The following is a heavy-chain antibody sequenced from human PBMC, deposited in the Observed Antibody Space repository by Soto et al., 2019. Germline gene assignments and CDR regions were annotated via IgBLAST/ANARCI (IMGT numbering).Heavy chain of an antibody. V-gene: IGHV1-18*01. CDR3: ATGRYGDY. Sequence: QVHLVQSGAEVKKPGASVKVSCKGPGYTFTSYGITWVRQAPGQGLNGMGWISAHNGNTDYAQKIQGIVTVTRDTSTSTAYMELMSLRSDDTAVYYCATGRYGDYWGEGALVTVSA. CDR1: GYTFTSYG. D-gene: IGHD1-1*01. J-gene: IGHJ4*02. CDR2: ISAHNGNT.